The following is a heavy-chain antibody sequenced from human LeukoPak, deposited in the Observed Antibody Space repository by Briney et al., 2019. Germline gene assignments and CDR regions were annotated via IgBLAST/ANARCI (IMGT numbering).Heavy chain of an antibody. D-gene: IGHD6-19*01. CDR1: GFTFSNAW. CDR2: IKSKTDGGTT. CDR3: TTDGSLAGDSSGWYGELTPVGATDY. V-gene: IGHV3-15*01. Sequence: PGGSLRLSCAASGFTFSNAWMSWVRQAPGKGLEWVGRIKSKTDGGTTDYAAPVKGRFTISRDDSKNTLYLQMNSLKTEDTAVYYCTTDGSLAGDSSGWYGELTPVGATDYWGQGTLVTVSS. J-gene: IGHJ4*02.